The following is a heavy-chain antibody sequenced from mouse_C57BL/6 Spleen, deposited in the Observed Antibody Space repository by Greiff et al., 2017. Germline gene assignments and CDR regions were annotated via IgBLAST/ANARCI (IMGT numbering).Heavy chain of an antibody. D-gene: IGHD2-3*01. J-gene: IGHJ2*01. CDR1: GFTFSDYG. CDR2: ISSGSSTI. V-gene: IGHV5-17*01. CDR3: AWLGGYYVFDY. Sequence: EVKVVESGGGLVKPGGSLKLSCAASGFTFSDYGMHWVRQAPEKGLEWVAYISSGSSTIYYADTVKGRFTISRDNAKNTLFLQMTSRSSEDMAMYYCAWLGGYYVFDYWGQGTTLTVSS.